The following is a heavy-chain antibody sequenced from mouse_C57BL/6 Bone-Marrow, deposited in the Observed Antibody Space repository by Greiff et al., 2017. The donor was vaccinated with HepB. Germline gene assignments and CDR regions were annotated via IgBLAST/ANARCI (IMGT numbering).Heavy chain of an antibody. V-gene: IGHV1-50*01. CDR3: ARGEWLVSTVDY. D-gene: IGHD2-2*01. CDR1: GYTFTSYW. CDR2: INPSDGYT. J-gene: IGHJ2*01. Sequence: QVQLQQPGAELVKPGASVKLSCKASGYTFTSYWMQWVKQRPGKGLEWIGEINPSDGYTNYNQKFKGKATLTVDTSSSTAYMQLSSLTSEDSAVYYCARGEWLVSTVDYWGKGTTLTVSS.